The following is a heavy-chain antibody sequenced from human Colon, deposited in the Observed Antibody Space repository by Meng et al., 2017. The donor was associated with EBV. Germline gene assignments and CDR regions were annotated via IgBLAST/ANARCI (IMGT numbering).Heavy chain of an antibody. CDR2: IIPIFRTP. Sequence: QVHLVQSGAEVKQPGSSVKVSCTASGGTFSSNALSWVRQAPGQGLEWVGGIIPIFRTPNYVEKFQGRVTITADRSTSTAYMELSSLTSDDAAVYYCATSTSGWYGNPDYWGQGTLVTVSS. CDR3: ATSTSGWYGNPDY. CDR1: GGTFSSNA. D-gene: IGHD6-19*01. J-gene: IGHJ4*02. V-gene: IGHV1-69*06.